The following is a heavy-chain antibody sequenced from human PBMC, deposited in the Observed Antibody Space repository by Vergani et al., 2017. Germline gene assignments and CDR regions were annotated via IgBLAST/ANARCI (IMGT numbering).Heavy chain of an antibody. CDR3: ARDLWLGSRWFDP. J-gene: IGHJ5*02. V-gene: IGHV3-66*02. Sequence: EVQLVESGGGLVQPGGSLRLSCAASGFTVNDNYMSWVRQAPGKGLEWVSVIYSSGNTYYADSVKGRFTISRDNSKNTLYLQMNSLRAEDTAVYFCARDLWLGSRWFDPWGQGTLVTVSS. CDR2: IYSSGNT. CDR1: GFTVNDNY. D-gene: IGHD6-19*01.